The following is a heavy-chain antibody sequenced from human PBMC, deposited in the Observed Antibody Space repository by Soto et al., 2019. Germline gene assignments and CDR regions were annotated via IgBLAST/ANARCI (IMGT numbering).Heavy chain of an antibody. CDR2: IYFNGNT. V-gene: IGHV4-39*01. J-gene: IGHJ4*02. CDR1: GVSISDTSYY. Sequence: QLQLQESGPGLVKPSETLSLTFNVSGVSISDTSYYWGWIRQPPGKGLEWNGTIYFNGNTFYNPSLKSRLTISVDTSKNQISLRLTSVTAADTAVYYFARQGSYWGQGTLVAVSS. CDR3: ARQGSY.